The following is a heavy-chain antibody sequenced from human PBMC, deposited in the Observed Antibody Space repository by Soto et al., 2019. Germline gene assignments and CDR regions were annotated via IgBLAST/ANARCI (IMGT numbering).Heavy chain of an antibody. CDR1: GFTFSSYA. Sequence: PGGSLRLSCAASGFTFSSYAMSWVRQAPGKGLEWVSAISGNGGSTYYADSVKGRFTISRDNSKNILFLQMNSLRVDDTAFYYCARDGYGSGSHFDSWGQGTLVTVSS. CDR3: ARDGYGSGSHFDS. J-gene: IGHJ4*02. CDR2: ISGNGGST. V-gene: IGHV3-23*01. D-gene: IGHD3-10*01.